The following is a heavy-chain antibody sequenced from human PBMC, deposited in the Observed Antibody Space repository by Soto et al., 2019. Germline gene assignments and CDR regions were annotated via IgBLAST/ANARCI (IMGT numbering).Heavy chain of an antibody. Sequence: SETLSLTCTVSGGSISSYYWSWIRQPPGKGLEWIGYIYYSGSTNYNPSLKSRVTISVDTSKNQFSLKLSSVTAADTAVYYCARHALPGYSSGWYGFRGQGTRVTVFS. D-gene: IGHD6-19*01. CDR2: IYYSGST. V-gene: IGHV4-59*08. J-gene: IGHJ5*01. CDR1: GGSISSYY. CDR3: ARHALPGYSSGWYGF.